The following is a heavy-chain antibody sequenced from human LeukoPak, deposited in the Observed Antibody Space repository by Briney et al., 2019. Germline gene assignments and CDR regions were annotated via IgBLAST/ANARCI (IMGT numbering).Heavy chain of an antibody. CDR1: GGSLSSYY. J-gene: IGHJ4*02. V-gene: IGHV4-4*07. D-gene: IGHD3-22*01. CDR3: ARDTPKYYYVSSGYPAPFDY. Sequence: PSGSLSPTLTGPGGSLSSYYRGSIRPPAAKELAWIGLIYTNGSTNYNPSLKSRVPMSVDTSQNQFSLKLSSVTAADTAVYYCARDTPKYYYVSSGYPAPFDYWGQGTLVTVSS. CDR2: IYTNGST.